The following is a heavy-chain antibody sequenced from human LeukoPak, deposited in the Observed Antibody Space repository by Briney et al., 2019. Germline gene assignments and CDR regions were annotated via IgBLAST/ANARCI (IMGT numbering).Heavy chain of an antibody. J-gene: IGHJ4*02. CDR3: ARLPGYSYGMIDFDY. Sequence: SETLSLTCTVSGGSISSGDYYWSWIRQPPGKGLEWIGYIYYSGSTYYNPSLKSRVTISVDTSKNQFSLKLSSVTAADTAVYYCARLPGYSYGMIDFDYWGQGTLVTVSS. D-gene: IGHD5-18*01. V-gene: IGHV4-30-4*08. CDR1: GGSISSGDYY. CDR2: IYYSGST.